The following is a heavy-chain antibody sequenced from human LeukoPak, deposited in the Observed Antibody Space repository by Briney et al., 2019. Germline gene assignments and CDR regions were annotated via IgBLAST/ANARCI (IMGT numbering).Heavy chain of an antibody. D-gene: IGHD3-16*01. V-gene: IGHV3-7*03. CDR1: EFTFSSYA. CDR2: IKEDGSAK. Sequence: GGSLRLSCAASEFTFSSYAMHWVRQAPGKGLEWVANIKEDGSAKNYLDSVKGRFTISRDNAKNSLYLQMNSLRAEDTAVYYCAKERFFSDDAFDIWGQGTMVTVSS. J-gene: IGHJ3*02. CDR3: AKERFFSDDAFDI.